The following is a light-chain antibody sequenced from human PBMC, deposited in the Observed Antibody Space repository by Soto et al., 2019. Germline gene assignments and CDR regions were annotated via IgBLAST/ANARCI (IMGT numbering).Light chain of an antibody. J-gene: IGKJ3*01. CDR3: QHYGSSVFT. CDR2: GGS. V-gene: IGKV3-20*01. Sequence: EIVLTQSPGTLSLSPGGRAALSCRASQSISADYLVWYQQTPGQAPRLLIYGGSSRATGIPDRFSGSGSGKDFTLTISRLAPEDVAVYYCQHYGSSVFTFGPGTKVDIK. CDR1: QSISADY.